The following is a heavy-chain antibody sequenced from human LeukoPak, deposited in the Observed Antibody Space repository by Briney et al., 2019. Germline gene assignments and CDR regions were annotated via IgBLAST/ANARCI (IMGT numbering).Heavy chain of an antibody. J-gene: IGHJ3*02. CDR2: IYHSGST. D-gene: IGHD5-18*01. CDR1: GGSISSGGYY. V-gene: IGHV4-30-2*01. CDR3: ARVGDTTDAFDI. Sequence: SQTLSLTCTVSGGSISSGGYYWSWIRQPPGKGLEWIGYIYHSGSTYYNPSLKSRVTISVDRSKNQFSLKLSSVTAADTAVYYCARVGDTTDAFDIWGQGTVVTVSS.